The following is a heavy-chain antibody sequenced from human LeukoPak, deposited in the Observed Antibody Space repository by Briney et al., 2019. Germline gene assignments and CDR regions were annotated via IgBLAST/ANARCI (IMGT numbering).Heavy chain of an antibody. Sequence: GAPVKVSCKASGGTFTSYAVNWVRQAPGQGLEWMGGIIPMFGTANYAQNFQGRVTITADESTSTAYMELSSLRSDDTAVYYCAFRTVRSTIEYFQYWGLGTLVTVSS. CDR3: AFRTVRSTIEYFQY. V-gene: IGHV1-69*13. J-gene: IGHJ1*01. D-gene: IGHD1-26*01. CDR2: IIPMFGTA. CDR1: GGTFTSYA.